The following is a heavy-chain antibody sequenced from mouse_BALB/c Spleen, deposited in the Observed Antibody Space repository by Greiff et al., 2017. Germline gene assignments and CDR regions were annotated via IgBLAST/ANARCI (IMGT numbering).Heavy chain of an antibody. CDR2: ISYSGST. CDR3: ARRGDYRYSWFAY. CDR1: GYSITSDYA. V-gene: IGHV3-2*02. Sequence: EVKLMESGPGLVKPSQSLSLTCTVTGYSITSDYAWNWIRQFPGNKLEWMGYISYSGSTSYNPSLKSRISITRDTSKNQFFLQLNSVTTEDTATYYCARRGDYRYSWFAYWGQGTLVTVSA. D-gene: IGHD2-14*01. J-gene: IGHJ3*01.